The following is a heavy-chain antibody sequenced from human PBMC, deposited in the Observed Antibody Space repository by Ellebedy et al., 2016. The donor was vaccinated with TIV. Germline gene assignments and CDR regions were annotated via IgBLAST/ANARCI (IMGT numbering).Heavy chain of an antibody. CDR3: ARDLQATTVTPGGYYYYGMDV. V-gene: IGHV1-69*13. D-gene: IGHD4-17*01. CDR1: GGTFSSYA. Sequence: AASVKVSCKASGGTFSSYAISWVRQAPGQGLEWMGGIIPIFGTANYAQKFQGRVTITADESTSTAYMELSSLRSEDTAVYYCARDLQATTVTPGGYYYYGMDVWGQGTTVTVSS. CDR2: IIPIFGTA. J-gene: IGHJ6*02.